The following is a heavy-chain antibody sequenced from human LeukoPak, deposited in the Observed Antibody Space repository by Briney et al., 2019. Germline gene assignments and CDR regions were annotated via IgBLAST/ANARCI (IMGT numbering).Heavy chain of an antibody. CDR1: GGSISSYY. CDR3: ARRGDYPNWFDP. J-gene: IGHJ5*02. D-gene: IGHD4-17*01. Sequence: SETLSLTCTVSGGSISSYYWSWIRQPPGKGLEWIGDIYYSGSTNYNPSLKSRVTISVDTSKNQFSLKLSSVTAADTAVYYCARRGDYPNWFDPWGQGTLVTVSS. V-gene: IGHV4-59*08. CDR2: IYYSGST.